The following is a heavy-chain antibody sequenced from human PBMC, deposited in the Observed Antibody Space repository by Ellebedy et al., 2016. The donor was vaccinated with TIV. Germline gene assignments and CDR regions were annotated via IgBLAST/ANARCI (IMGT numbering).Heavy chain of an antibody. CDR2: ISAYNGNT. V-gene: IGHV1-18*01. J-gene: IGHJ6*03. CDR3: ARGPNTLLWFGETLPYYYMDV. D-gene: IGHD3-10*01. Sequence: ASVKVSCKASGYTFTSYGISWVRQAPGQGLEWMGWISAYNGNTNYAQKFQGRVTMTRNTSISTAYMELSSLRSEDTAVYYCARGPNTLLWFGETLPYYYMDVWGKGTTVTVSS. CDR1: GYTFTSYG.